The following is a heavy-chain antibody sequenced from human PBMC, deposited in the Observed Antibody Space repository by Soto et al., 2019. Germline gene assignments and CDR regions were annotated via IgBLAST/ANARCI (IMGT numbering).Heavy chain of an antibody. Sequence: QVQLVESGGGVVQPGRSLRLSCAASGFTFSSYAMHWVRQAPGKGLEWVAVISYDGSNKYYADSVKGRFTISRDNSKNTLYLQMNSLRAEDTAVYYCARDLFGYSGYDSPEYYYYGMDVWGQGTTVTVSS. V-gene: IGHV3-30-3*01. CDR3: ARDLFGYSGYDSPEYYYYGMDV. CDR2: ISYDGSNK. CDR1: GFTFSSYA. D-gene: IGHD5-12*01. J-gene: IGHJ6*02.